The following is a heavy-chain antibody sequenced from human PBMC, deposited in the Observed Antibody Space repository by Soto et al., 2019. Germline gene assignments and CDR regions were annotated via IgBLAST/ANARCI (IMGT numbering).Heavy chain of an antibody. J-gene: IGHJ4*02. CDR1: GFTFSSYG. Sequence: SLRLSCAASGFTFSSYGMHWVRQAPGKGLEWVAVIWYDGSNKYYADSVKGRFTISRDNSKNTLYLQMNSLRAEDTAVYYCARDWVVAATAPDYWGQGTLVTVSS. CDR2: IWYDGSNK. CDR3: ARDWVVAATAPDY. D-gene: IGHD2-15*01. V-gene: IGHV3-33*01.